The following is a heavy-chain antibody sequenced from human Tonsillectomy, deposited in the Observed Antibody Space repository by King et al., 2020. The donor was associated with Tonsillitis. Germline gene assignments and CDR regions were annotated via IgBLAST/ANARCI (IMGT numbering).Heavy chain of an antibody. J-gene: IGHJ3*02. CDR3: AKDHRVGALTSIDAFDI. V-gene: IGHV3-23*04. Sequence: VQLVESGGGLVQPGGSLRLSCAASGFTFSSYAMSWVRQAPGKGLEWVSAISGSGGSTYYADSVKGRFTISRDNSKNTLYLQMNSLRAEDTAVYYCAKDHRVGALTSIDAFDIWGQGTMVTVSS. CDR1: GFTFSSYA. D-gene: IGHD1-26*01. CDR2: ISGSGGST.